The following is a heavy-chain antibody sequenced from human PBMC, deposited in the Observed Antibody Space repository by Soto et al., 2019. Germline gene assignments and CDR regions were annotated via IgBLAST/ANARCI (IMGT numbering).Heavy chain of an antibody. CDR3: ARDGSIVVVTAVAY. CDR1: GFTFSSYA. D-gene: IGHD2-21*02. V-gene: IGHV3-30-3*01. Sequence: QVQLVESGGGVVQPGRSLRLSCAASGFTFSSYAMHWVRQAPGKGLEWVAVISYDGSNKYYADSVKGRFTISRDNSKNTLYLQMNSLRAEDTAVYYCARDGSIVVVTAVAYWGQGTLVTVSS. CDR2: ISYDGSNK. J-gene: IGHJ4*02.